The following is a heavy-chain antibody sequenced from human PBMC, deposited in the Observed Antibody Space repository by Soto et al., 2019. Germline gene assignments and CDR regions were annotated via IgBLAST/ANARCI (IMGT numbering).Heavy chain of an antibody. CDR3: ASAGSENDY. J-gene: IGHJ4*02. CDR2: IKEDGSER. D-gene: IGHD3-10*01. CDR1: GFTFSNYW. V-gene: IGHV3-7*05. Sequence: EVQLVESGGGLVQPGGSLRLSCAASGFTFSNYWMSWVRQAPGKGLEWVANIKEDGSERNYVDSVKGRLTISRDNAKKSLYLKLNSLRAEDTAVYYCASAGSENDYWGKGTLVTVSS.